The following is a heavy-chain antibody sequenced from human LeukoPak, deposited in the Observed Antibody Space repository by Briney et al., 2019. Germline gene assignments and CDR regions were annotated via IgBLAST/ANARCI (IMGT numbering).Heavy chain of an antibody. V-gene: IGHV1-2*02. CDR3: ARNPGLGVVVAIYYFDY. CDR1: GYTFTGYY. J-gene: IGHJ4*02. Sequence: ASVKVSCKASGYTFTGYYMHWVRQAPGQGLEWMGWINPNSGGTNYAQKFQGRVTMTRDTSISTAYMELSRLRSDDTAVYYCARNPGLGVVVAIYYFDYWGQGTLVTVSS. D-gene: IGHD2-15*01. CDR2: INPNSGGT.